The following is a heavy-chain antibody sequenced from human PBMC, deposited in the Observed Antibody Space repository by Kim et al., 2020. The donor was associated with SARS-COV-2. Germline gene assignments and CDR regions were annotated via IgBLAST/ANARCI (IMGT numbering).Heavy chain of an antibody. V-gene: IGHV5-51*01. CDR2: T. J-gene: IGHJ4*02. Sequence: TRYSPSFQGQVTISADKSISTAYLQWSRLKASDTAMYYCARRPQYGDFDYWGQGTLVTVSS. D-gene: IGHD4-17*01. CDR3: ARRPQYGDFDY.